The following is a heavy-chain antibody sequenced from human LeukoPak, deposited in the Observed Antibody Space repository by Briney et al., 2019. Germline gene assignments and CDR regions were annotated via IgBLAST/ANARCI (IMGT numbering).Heavy chain of an antibody. CDR3: ARGETTYYYDSSGY. J-gene: IGHJ4*02. D-gene: IGHD3-22*01. Sequence: PGGSLRLSCAASGFTFSSYSMNWVRQAPGKGLEWVSSISSSSSYIYYADSVKGRFTISRDNAKNSLYLQMNSPRAEDTAVYYCARGETTYYYDSSGYWGQGTLVTVSS. CDR2: ISSSSSYI. CDR1: GFTFSSYS. V-gene: IGHV3-21*01.